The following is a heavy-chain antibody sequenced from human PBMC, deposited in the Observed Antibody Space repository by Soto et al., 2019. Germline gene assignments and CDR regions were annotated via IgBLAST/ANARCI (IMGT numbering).Heavy chain of an antibody. CDR3: ARESEDLTSNFDY. Sequence: GGSLRLSCAASGLTFTRYSMNWVRQAPGKGLEWVSSISSTTNYIYYGDSMKGRFTISRDNAKNPLYLEMNSLRAEDTAVYYCARESEDLTSNFDYWGQGTLVTVSS. V-gene: IGHV3-21*06. CDR1: GLTFTRYS. CDR2: ISSTTNYI. J-gene: IGHJ4*02.